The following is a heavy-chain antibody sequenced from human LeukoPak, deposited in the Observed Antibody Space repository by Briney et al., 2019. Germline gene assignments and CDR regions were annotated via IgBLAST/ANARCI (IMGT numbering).Heavy chain of an antibody. J-gene: IGHJ4*02. D-gene: IGHD6-6*01. CDR2: ISGSGGST. CDR1: GFTFSSYA. Sequence: GGSLRLSCAVSGFTFSSYAMSWVRQAPGKGLEWVSAISGSGGSTYYADSVKGRFTISRDNSKNTLYLQMNSLRAEDTAVYYCALRRSVAEVDYWGQGTLVTVSS. CDR3: ALRRSVAEVDY. V-gene: IGHV3-23*01.